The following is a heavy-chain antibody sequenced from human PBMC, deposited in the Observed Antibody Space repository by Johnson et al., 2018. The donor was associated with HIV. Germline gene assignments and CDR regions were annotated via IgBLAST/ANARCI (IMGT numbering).Heavy chain of an antibody. CDR3: ARVRTGDSSGYHDAFDI. CDR2: INWNGGNT. Sequence: VQLVESGGGLVKPGGSLRLSCAASGFTFSNAWMSWVRQAPGKGLEWVSGINWNGGNTGYVDSVKGRFTISRDNVKRSLYLQMNSLRVEDTALYYCARVRTGDSSGYHDAFDIWGQGTMVTVSS. J-gene: IGHJ3*02. D-gene: IGHD3-22*01. V-gene: IGHV3-20*04. CDR1: GFTFSNAW.